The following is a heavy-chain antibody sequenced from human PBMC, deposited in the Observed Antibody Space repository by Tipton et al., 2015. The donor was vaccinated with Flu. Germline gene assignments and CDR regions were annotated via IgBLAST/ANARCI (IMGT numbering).Heavy chain of an antibody. CDR2: LSGGGGTT. CDR3: AKVIPVLVSGLDY. J-gene: IGHJ4*02. D-gene: IGHD2-8*01. Sequence: SLRLSCAASGFTFNRYAMSWVRQAPGKGLEWVAALSGGGGTTYFADSLKGRFTISSDISKNKLYLQMNRLRAEDTAVYYCAKVIPVLVSGLDYWGQGTLVTVSS. V-gene: IGHV3-23*01. CDR1: GFTFNRYA.